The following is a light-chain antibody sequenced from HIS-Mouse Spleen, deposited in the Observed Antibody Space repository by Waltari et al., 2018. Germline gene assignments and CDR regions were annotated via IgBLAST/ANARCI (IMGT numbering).Light chain of an antibody. J-gene: IGLJ2*01. CDR3: CSYAGSSTYVV. V-gene: IGLV2-23*01. Sequence: QSALTQPASVSGSPGQSITISCPGTSSDVGSYNLVSWYQQHPGQAPKLMIYEGGKRPSGVSNRFSGSKSGTTASLTISGLQAEDEADYYCCSYAGSSTYVVFGGGTKLTVL. CDR1: SSDVGSYNL. CDR2: EGG.